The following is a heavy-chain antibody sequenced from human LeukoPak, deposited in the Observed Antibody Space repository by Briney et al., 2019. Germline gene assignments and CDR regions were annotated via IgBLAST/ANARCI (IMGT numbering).Heavy chain of an antibody. V-gene: IGHV3-66*01. CDR3: ARDLYDYGSY. CDR1: GFTVSSTY. CDR2: IYSGGTT. J-gene: IGHJ4*02. Sequence: GGSLRLSCAASGFTVSSTYMSWVRQAPGKGLEWVSVIYSGGTTYYADSVKGRFTISRDNSRNTLYLQMNSLRTEDTAVYYCARDLYDYGSYWGQGTLVTVSS. D-gene: IGHD4/OR15-4a*01.